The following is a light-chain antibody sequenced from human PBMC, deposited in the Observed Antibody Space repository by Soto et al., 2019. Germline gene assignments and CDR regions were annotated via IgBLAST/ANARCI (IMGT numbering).Light chain of an antibody. CDR2: EVS. CDR3: ISYTSDDVRYV. Sequence: QSVLTQPASVSGTPGQSITISCTGSNSDVGIYDFVSWYQHHPGRAPKLIVSEVSHRPSGVSNRFSGSKSGNTASLTICGLQSEDEADYYCISYTSDDVRYVFGTGTKLTVL. CDR1: NSDVGIYDF. J-gene: IGLJ1*01. V-gene: IGLV2-14*01.